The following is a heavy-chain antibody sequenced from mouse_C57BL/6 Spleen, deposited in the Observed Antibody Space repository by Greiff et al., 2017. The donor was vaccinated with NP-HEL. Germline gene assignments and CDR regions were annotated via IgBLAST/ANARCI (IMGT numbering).Heavy chain of an antibody. J-gene: IGHJ4*01. CDR3: ARGGSGLYAMDY. CDR2: IDPSDSYT. V-gene: IGHV1-69*01. D-gene: IGHD3-2*02. Sequence: QVQLQQPGAELVMPGASVKLSCKASGYTFTSYWMHWVKQRPGQGLEWIGEIDPSDSYTNYNQKFKGKSTLTVDKSSSTAYMQLSSLTSEDSAVYYCARGGSGLYAMDYWGQGTSVTVSS. CDR1: GYTFTSYW.